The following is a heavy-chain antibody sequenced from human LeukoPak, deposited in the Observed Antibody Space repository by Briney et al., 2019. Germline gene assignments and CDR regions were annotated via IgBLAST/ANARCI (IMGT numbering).Heavy chain of an antibody. CDR1: GFTFSNYG. J-gene: IGHJ6*03. CDR3: AKEYAGSHYYYYMDV. CDR2: IRYDGSDK. V-gene: IGHV3-30*02. Sequence: PGGSLRLSCAASGFTFSNYGIHWVRQAPGKGLEWVAFIRYDGSDKYYADSVKGRLTISRDNSKKTLYLQMNSLRAEDTAVYYCAKEYAGSHYYYYMDVWGKGTTVTVSS.